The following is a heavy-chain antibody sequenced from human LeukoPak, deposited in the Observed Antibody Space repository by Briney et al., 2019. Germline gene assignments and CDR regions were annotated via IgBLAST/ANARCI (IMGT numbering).Heavy chain of an antibody. Sequence: GGSLRLSCAASGFTFSGSAMHWVRQASGKGLEWVGRIRSKANSYATAYAASVKGRFTISRDDSKNTAYLQMNSLKTEDTAAYYCTPGASVVTPDYWGQGTLVTVSS. J-gene: IGHJ4*02. D-gene: IGHD4-23*01. CDR2: IRSKANSYAT. CDR3: TPGASVVTPDY. CDR1: GFTFSGSA. V-gene: IGHV3-73*01.